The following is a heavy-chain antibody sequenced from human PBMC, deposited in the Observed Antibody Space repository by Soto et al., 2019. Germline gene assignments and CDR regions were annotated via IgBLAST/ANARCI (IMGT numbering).Heavy chain of an antibody. J-gene: IGHJ6*03. CDR2: INHSGST. Sequence: SETLSLTYAVYGGTFRDYYWSRIRQKPGKGLEWIGEINHSGSTNYNPSLKSRVTISVDTSKNQFSLKLSSVTAADTAVYYCARVGSVVVVAARLSYYYYYMDVWGKGTTVTVSS. CDR1: GGTFRDYY. CDR3: ARVGSVVVVAARLSYYYYYMDV. D-gene: IGHD2-15*01. V-gene: IGHV4-34*01.